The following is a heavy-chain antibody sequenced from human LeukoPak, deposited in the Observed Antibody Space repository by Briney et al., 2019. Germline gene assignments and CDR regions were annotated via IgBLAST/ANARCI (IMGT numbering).Heavy chain of an antibody. V-gene: IGHV3-23*01. J-gene: IGHJ4*02. CDR3: AKCARVDWLPIDY. D-gene: IGHD3-9*01. Sequence: GGSLRLSCTAPGFTFSNYAMSWVRQAPGKGLEWVSAISGSGGSTYYADSAKGRFTISRDNSRHTLYLQMNSLRAEDTAVYYCAKCARVDWLPIDYWGQGTLVTVSS. CDR1: GFTFSNYA. CDR2: ISGSGGST.